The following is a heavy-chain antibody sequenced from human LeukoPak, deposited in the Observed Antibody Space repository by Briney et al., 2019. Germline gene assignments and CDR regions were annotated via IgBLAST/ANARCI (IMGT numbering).Heavy chain of an antibody. Sequence: ASVKVSCKASGYTFTGYCMHWVRQAPGQGLEWMGWINPNSGGTNYAQKFQGRVTMTRDTSISTAYMELSRLRSDDTAVYYCASTGGDYDYYGMDVWGQGTTVTVSS. D-gene: IGHD2-8*02. V-gene: IGHV1-2*02. CDR2: INPNSGGT. J-gene: IGHJ6*02. CDR3: ASTGGDYDYYGMDV. CDR1: GYTFTGYC.